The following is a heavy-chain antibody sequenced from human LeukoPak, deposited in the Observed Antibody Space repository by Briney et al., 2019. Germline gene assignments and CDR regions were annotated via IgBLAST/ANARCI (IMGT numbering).Heavy chain of an antibody. Sequence: GGSLRLSCAGSGGFTFSGFGMHWVRQAPGKGLEWVALISYDGGTQYYADSVKGRFTISRDNAKNSLYLQMNSLRAEDTAVYYCARDGSGRVPEMSAPDYWGQGTLVTVSS. CDR3: ARDGSGRVPEMSAPDY. D-gene: IGHD3-10*01. J-gene: IGHJ4*02. CDR2: ISYDGGTQ. V-gene: IGHV3-30*03. CDR1: GGFTFSGFG.